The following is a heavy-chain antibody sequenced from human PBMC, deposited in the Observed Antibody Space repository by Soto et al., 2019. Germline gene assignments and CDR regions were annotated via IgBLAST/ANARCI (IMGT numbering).Heavy chain of an antibody. CDR3: ARENTGTREVPVYYFDY. CDR1: GGSISSGDYY. D-gene: IGHD1-1*01. Sequence: PSETLSLTCTVSGGSISSGDYYWSWIRQPPGKGLEWIGYIYYSGSTYYNPSLKSRVTISVDTSKNQFSLKLSSVTAADTAVYYCARENTGTREVPVYYFDYWGQGTLVTVSS. V-gene: IGHV4-30-4*01. CDR2: IYYSGST. J-gene: IGHJ4*02.